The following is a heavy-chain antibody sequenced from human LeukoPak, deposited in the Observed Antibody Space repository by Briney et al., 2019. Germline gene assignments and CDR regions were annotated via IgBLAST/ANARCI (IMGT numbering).Heavy chain of an antibody. D-gene: IGHD4-23*01. CDR1: GYSFSSYW. CDR2: IYPGDSDT. V-gene: IGHV5-51*01. CDR3: ARRGGTSEEYDY. J-gene: IGHJ4*02. Sequence: GESLKISCQGFGYSFSSYWIGWVRQMPGKGLEWMGIIYPGDSDTRYSPSFQGQVTISADKSISTAYLQWRSLKASDSAMYYCARRGGTSEEYDYWGQGTLVTVSS.